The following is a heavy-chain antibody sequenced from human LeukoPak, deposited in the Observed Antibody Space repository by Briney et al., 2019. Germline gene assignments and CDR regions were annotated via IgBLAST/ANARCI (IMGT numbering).Heavy chain of an antibody. CDR3: AKDTGGNGAYFYAMDV. V-gene: IGHV3-30*01. CDR1: GFTFSSSA. J-gene: IGHJ6*02. Sequence: GGSLRLSCAASGFTFSSSAMHWVRQAPGKGPEWVAAISYDGSYMYHADSVKGRFTISRDRARNSLYLQMDSLRPEDTALYYCAKDTGGNGAYFYAMDVWGQGTSVTVSS. CDR2: ISYDGSYM. D-gene: IGHD4-23*01.